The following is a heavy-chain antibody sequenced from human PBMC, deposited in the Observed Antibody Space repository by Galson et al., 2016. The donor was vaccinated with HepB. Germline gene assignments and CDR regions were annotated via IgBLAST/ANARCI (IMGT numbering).Heavy chain of an antibody. CDR1: GYTFSSYA. Sequence: SVKVSCKASGYTFSSYAINWVRQVPGQGLEWMGWINTNTGNPTYAQDFTGRFVFSLDTSVSTAYLQTGSLKAEDTAVYYCARGLRAFTGSFDPWGRGTQVTVSS. D-gene: IGHD1-1*01. CDR3: ARGLRAFTGSFDP. V-gene: IGHV7-4-1*01. J-gene: IGHJ5*02. CDR2: INTNTGNP.